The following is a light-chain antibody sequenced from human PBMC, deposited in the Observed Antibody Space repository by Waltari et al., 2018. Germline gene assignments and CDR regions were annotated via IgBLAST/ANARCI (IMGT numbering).Light chain of an antibody. CDR3: LQYLHTPRT. CDR1: QSLLSTSNNKNY. Sequence: DVVMPQSRDSLAVSLGERATINCTSSQSLLSTSNNKNYLAWYQQKPGQPPKILIYWASIRESGVPDRFSGSGSGTDFTLTISGLQAEDVASYFCLQYLHTPRTFGQGTKVEIK. V-gene: IGKV4-1*01. J-gene: IGKJ1*01. CDR2: WAS.